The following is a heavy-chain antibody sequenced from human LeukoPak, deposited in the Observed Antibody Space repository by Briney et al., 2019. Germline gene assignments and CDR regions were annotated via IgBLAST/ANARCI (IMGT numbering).Heavy chain of an antibody. J-gene: IGHJ5*02. Sequence: SQTLSLTCTVSGGSISSGGYYWSWIRQHPGKGLEWIRYIYYSGSTYYNPSLKSRVTISVDTSKNQFSLKLSSVTAADTAVYYCARGERSSPMDPWGQGTLVTVSS. CDR2: IYYSGST. CDR1: GGSISSGGYY. D-gene: IGHD6-13*01. V-gene: IGHV4-31*03. CDR3: ARGERSSPMDP.